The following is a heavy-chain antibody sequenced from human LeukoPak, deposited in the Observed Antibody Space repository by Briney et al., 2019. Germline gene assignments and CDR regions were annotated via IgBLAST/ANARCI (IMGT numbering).Heavy chain of an antibody. J-gene: IGHJ4*02. V-gene: IGHV3-73*01. CDR3: TRQFDYGDYGSDY. CDR2: IRSKANSYAT. D-gene: IGHD4-17*01. CDR1: GFTFSSYA. Sequence: GGSLRLSCAASGFTFSSYAMHWVRQASGKGLEWVGRIRSKANSYATAYAASVKGRFTISRDDSKNTAYLQMNSLKTEDTAVYYCTRQFDYGDYGSDYWGQGTLVTVSS.